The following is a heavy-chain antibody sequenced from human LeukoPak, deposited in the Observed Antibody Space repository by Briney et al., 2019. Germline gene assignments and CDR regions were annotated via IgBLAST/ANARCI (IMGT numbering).Heavy chain of an antibody. CDR1: GFTFSDHY. V-gene: IGHV3-30-3*01. Sequence: PGGSLRLSCAASGFTFSDHYMDWVRQAPGKGLEWVAVISYDGSNKYYADSVKGRITISRDNSKNTLFLQMNSLRAEDTAVYYCARAPRLRAPLDYWGQGTLVTVSS. J-gene: IGHJ4*02. CDR3: ARAPRLRAPLDY. CDR2: ISYDGSNK.